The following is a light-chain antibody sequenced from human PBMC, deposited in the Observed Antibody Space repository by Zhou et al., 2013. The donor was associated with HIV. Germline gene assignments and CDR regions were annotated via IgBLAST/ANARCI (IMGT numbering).Light chain of an antibody. CDR1: QTIDNY. J-gene: IGKJ4*01. V-gene: IGKV1-39*01. CDR3: QQYKIYPLT. CDR2: GAS. Sequence: DIQMTQSPTSLSASVGDRVTITCRPSQTIDNYLNWYQRKPGKAPKLLIYGASILHSGVPSRFSGSGSGTDFTLTISNLQPEDIATYYCQQYKIYPLTFGGGTKVEI.